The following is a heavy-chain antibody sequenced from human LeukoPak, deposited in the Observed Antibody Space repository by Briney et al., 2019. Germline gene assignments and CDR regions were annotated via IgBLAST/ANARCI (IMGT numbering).Heavy chain of an antibody. CDR3: AKSFGELLPHWYFDL. D-gene: IGHD3-16*01. V-gene: IGHV4-59*12. CDR2: IYYSGST. J-gene: IGHJ2*01. CDR1: GGSISSYY. Sequence: SETLSLTCTVSGGSISSYYWSWIRQPPGKGLEWIGYIYYSGSTNYNPSFKSRVTMSIDTSKNQFSLNLTSVTAADTAIYYCAKSFGELLPHWYFDLWGRGTLVTVFS.